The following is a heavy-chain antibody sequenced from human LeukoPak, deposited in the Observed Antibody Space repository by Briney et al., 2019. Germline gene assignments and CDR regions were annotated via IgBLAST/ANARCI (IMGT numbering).Heavy chain of an antibody. V-gene: IGHV3-23*01. J-gene: IGHJ3*02. Sequence: GGSLRLSCAASGFVFSNYAMSWVRQAPGKGLEWLSDITHNSRNTFYADSVKGRFTISRDNSKNTLFLQMNSLRAEDTAVYYCARKMITIFGVVIIDDAFDIWGQGTMVTVSS. CDR1: GFVFSNYA. CDR3: ARKMITIFGVVIIDDAFDI. D-gene: IGHD3-3*01. CDR2: ITHNSRNT.